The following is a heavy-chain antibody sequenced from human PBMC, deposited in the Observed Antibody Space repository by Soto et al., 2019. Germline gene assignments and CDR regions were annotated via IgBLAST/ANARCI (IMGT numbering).Heavy chain of an antibody. J-gene: IGHJ6*02. Sequence: GASVKVSCKASGGTFSSYAISWVRQAPGQGLEWMGGIIPIFGTANYAQKFQGRVTITADESTSTAYMELSSLRSEDTAVYYCARDRVYCGGDCYSLYGMDVWGQGTTVTVSS. CDR1: GGTFSSYA. CDR2: IIPIFGTA. D-gene: IGHD2-21*02. CDR3: ARDRVYCGGDCYSLYGMDV. V-gene: IGHV1-69*13.